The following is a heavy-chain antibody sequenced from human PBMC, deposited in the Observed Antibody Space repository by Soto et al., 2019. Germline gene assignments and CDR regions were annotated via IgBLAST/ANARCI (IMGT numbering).Heavy chain of an antibody. CDR2: ISGSGGST. CDR3: AXSGGYCSSTSCYSYWFDP. V-gene: IGHV3-23*01. Sequence: GGSLRLSCAASGFIFSSYAMSWARQAPGKGLEWVSVISGSGGSTDYADSVKGRFTISRDNGKNTLYLQMNSLRVEDTAAYYCAXSGGYCSSTSCYSYWFDPWGQGTLVTVSS. J-gene: IGHJ5*02. D-gene: IGHD2-2*02. CDR1: GFIFSSYA.